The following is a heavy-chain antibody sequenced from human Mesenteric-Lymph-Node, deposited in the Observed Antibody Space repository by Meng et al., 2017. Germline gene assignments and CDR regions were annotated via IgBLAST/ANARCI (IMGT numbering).Heavy chain of an antibody. V-gene: IGHV3-48*03. CDR2: IGSSVTSM. CDR1: GFTFSTYA. Sequence: GESLKISCSGSGFTFSTYAMIWVRQAPGKGLEWVSYIGSSVTSMSYADSVKGRFTISRDNSKNTLYLQMNSLRAEDTAVYYCARESSGWYSYYYGMDVWGQGTTVTVSS. CDR3: ARESSGWYSYYYGMDV. D-gene: IGHD6-19*01. J-gene: IGHJ6*02.